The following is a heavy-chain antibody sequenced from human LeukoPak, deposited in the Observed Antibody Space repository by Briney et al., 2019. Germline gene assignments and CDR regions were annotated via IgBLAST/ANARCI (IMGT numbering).Heavy chain of an antibody. CDR1: GFPFSNAW. CDR3: TIDDYSSSFSFDY. Sequence: GGSLRLSCTAWGFPFSNAWIRCVRQAPGKGLEWVGRIKSKTEGRTTDYAAPVKGRFTISRDDSKNTLYLQMNSLKTEDTAVYYCTIDDYSSSFSFDYWGQGTLVTVSS. CDR2: IKSKTEGRTT. V-gene: IGHV3-15*01. D-gene: IGHD6-13*01. J-gene: IGHJ4*02.